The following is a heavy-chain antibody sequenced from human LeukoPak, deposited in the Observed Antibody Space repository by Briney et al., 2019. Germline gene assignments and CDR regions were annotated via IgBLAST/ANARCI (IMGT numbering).Heavy chain of an antibody. CDR2: IKQDGSEK. Sequence: PGGSLRLSCAASGFTFSSYWMSWVRQAPGKGLEWVANIKQDGSEKYYVDSVKGRFTISRDNAKNSLYLQMNSLRAEDTAVYYRARDGYSSIFDYWGQGTLVTVSS. CDR1: GFTFSSYW. V-gene: IGHV3-7*01. D-gene: IGHD5-18*01. CDR3: ARDGYSSIFDY. J-gene: IGHJ4*02.